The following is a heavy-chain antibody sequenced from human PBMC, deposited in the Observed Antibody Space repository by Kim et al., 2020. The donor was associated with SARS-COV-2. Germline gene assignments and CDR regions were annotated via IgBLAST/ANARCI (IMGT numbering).Heavy chain of an antibody. J-gene: IGHJ5*02. CDR2: INHSGST. CDR1: GGSFSGYY. D-gene: IGHD6-13*01. V-gene: IGHV4-34*01. Sequence: SETLSLTCAVYGGSFSGYYWSWIRQPPGKGLEWIGEINHSGSTNYNPSLKSRVTISVDTSKNQFSLKLSSVTAADTAVYYCARGEAGTGWFDPWGQGTLVTVSS. CDR3: ARGEAGTGWFDP.